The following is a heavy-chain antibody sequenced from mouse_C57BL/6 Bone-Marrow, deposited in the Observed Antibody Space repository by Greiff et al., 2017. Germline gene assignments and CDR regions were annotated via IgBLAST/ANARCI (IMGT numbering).Heavy chain of an antibody. Sequence: EVQGVESGGDLVKPGGSLKLSCAASGFTFSSYGMSWVRQTPDKRLEWVATISSGGSYTYYPDSVKGRFTISRDNAKNTLYLQMSSLKSEDTAMYYCARRYDKRMDYWGQGTSVTVSS. CDR1: GFTFSSYG. CDR3: ARRYDKRMDY. CDR2: ISSGGSYT. V-gene: IGHV5-6*01. J-gene: IGHJ4*01. D-gene: IGHD2-3*01.